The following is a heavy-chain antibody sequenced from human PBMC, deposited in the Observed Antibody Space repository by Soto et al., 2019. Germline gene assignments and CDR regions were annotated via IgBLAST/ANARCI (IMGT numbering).Heavy chain of an antibody. CDR2: VGYDGQRK. V-gene: IGHV3-30*04. Sequence: QAHLVESGGGVVQPGESLTLSCAASGFTFGSYSIHWVRQAPGKGLEWVAVVGYDGQRKEYADSVEGRFTISRDNFKTSVSLQMNSLRTEVTGVYFCAPGPTFQDASLFDYWGQGTPVTVS. J-gene: IGHJ4*02. CDR1: GFTFGSYS. CDR3: APGPTFQDASLFDY.